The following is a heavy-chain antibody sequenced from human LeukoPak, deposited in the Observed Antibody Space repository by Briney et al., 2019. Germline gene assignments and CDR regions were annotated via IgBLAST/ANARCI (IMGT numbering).Heavy chain of an antibody. V-gene: IGHV1-18*01. CDR3: ARDAAEYSSGWYINKY. J-gene: IGHJ4*02. CDR1: GGTFSSYG. CDR2: ISAYNGNT. D-gene: IGHD6-19*01. Sequence: ASVKVSCKASGGTFSSYGISWVRQAPGQGLEWMGWISAYNGNTNYAQKLQGRVAMTTDTSTSTAYMELRSLRSDDTAVYYCARDAAEYSSGWYINKYWGQGTLVTVSS.